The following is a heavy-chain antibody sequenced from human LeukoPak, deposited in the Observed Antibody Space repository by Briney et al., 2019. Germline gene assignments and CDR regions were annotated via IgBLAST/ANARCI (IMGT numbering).Heavy chain of an antibody. Sequence: SVKVSCKASGGTFSSNAINWVRQAPGQGLEWMGNIMPMFRTVKYAQKFQGRVTITADKSTSTAYMELSSLRSEDTAVYYCARELFGEFSFFDPWGQGTLVTVSS. V-gene: IGHV1-69*06. CDR2: IMPMFRTV. D-gene: IGHD3-10*01. CDR3: ARELFGEFSFFDP. J-gene: IGHJ5*02. CDR1: GGTFSSNA.